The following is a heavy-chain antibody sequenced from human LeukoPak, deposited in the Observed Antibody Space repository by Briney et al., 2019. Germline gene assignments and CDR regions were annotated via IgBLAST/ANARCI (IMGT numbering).Heavy chain of an antibody. J-gene: IGHJ6*02. Sequence: PGRSLRLSCAASGFTFDDYPMHWVRQAPGKGLEWVSGISWNSGSIGYADSVKGRFTISRDNAKNSLYLQMNSLRAEDTALYYCAKDRRLEVVPTYGMDVWAKGPRSPSP. CDR3: AKDRRLEVVPTYGMDV. D-gene: IGHD2-2*01. CDR2: ISWNSGSI. CDR1: GFTFDDYP. V-gene: IGHV3-9*01.